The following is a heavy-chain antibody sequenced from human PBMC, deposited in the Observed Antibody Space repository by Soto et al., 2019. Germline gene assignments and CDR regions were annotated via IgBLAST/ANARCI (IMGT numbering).Heavy chain of an antibody. Sequence: QVQLVQSGAEVKKPGSSVKVSCKASGGTFSSYAISWVRQAPGQGLEWMGGIIPIFGTANYAQKFQGRVTMTADESTSTAYMELSSLRSEDTSVYYCARAPRYCSGGSCYHDWGQGTLVTVSS. J-gene: IGHJ4*02. CDR1: GGTFSSYA. D-gene: IGHD2-15*01. V-gene: IGHV1-69*01. CDR2: IIPIFGTA. CDR3: ARAPRYCSGGSCYHD.